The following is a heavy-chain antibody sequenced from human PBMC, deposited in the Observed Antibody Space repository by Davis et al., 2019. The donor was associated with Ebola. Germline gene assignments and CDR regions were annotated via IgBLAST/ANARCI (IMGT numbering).Heavy chain of an antibody. J-gene: IGHJ4*02. CDR2: ITGGGDRT. D-gene: IGHD2-2*01. CDR3: ARDGGCSSTSCYPGGYFDY. V-gene: IGHV3-23*01. Sequence: GESLKISCAASGFTFSNYAMSWVRQAPGKGLEWVSVITGGGDRTYYADSVKGRFTISRDNSKNTLYLQMNSLRAEDTAVYYCARDGGCSSTSCYPGGYFDYWGQGTLVTVSS. CDR1: GFTFSNYA.